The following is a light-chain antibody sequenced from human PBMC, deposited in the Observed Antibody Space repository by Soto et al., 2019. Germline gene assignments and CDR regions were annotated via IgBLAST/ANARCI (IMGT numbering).Light chain of an antibody. CDR3: QQYSGLTLT. CDR2: GAS. Sequence: EVVLTQSPGTLSLSPGERVTLSCRASQSVSSNYLAWYQHKPGQAPRLLIFGASNRATGIPDRFSGSGSGTXXXXXXXXXXXXDFAVYYCQQYSGLTLTFGGGTKLDI. CDR1: QSVSSNY. J-gene: IGKJ4*01. V-gene: IGKV3-20*01.